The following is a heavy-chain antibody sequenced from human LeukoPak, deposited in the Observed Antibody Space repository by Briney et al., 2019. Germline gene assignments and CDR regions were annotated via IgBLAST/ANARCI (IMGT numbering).Heavy chain of an antibody. Sequence: SETLSLTCTVSGGSISSYYWSWIRQPPGKGLEWIGYICYSGSTNYNPSLKSRVTISVDTSKNQFSLKLSSVTAADTAVYYCARDRLEYFDYWGQGTLVTVSS. CDR1: GGSISSYY. CDR3: ARDRLEYFDY. CDR2: ICYSGST. V-gene: IGHV4-59*01. J-gene: IGHJ4*02. D-gene: IGHD3-3*01.